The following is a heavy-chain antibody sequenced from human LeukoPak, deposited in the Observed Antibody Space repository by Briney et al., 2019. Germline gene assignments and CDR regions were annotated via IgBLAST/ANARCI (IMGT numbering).Heavy chain of an antibody. Sequence: QPGGSLRLSCAASGFSFSIYSMNWVRQAPGKGLEWVSYIVGSSSTIYYADSVKGRFTISRDNDKISLYVQMDSLRDEDTAVYYCATDSPETAAFDYWGREPWSPSPQ. CDR2: IVGSSSTI. D-gene: IGHD1-1*01. CDR3: ATDSPETAAFDY. V-gene: IGHV3-48*02. CDR1: GFSFSIYS. J-gene: IGHJ4*02.